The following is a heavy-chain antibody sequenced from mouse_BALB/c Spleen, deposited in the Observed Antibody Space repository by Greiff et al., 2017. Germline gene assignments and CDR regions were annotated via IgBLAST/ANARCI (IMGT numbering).Heavy chain of an antibody. J-gene: IGHJ4*01. CDR2: IDPANGNT. V-gene: IGHV14-3*02. Sequence: VQLQQSGAELVKPGASVKLSCTASGFNIKDSYMHWVKQRPEQGLEWIGRIDPANGNTKYDPKFQGKATITADTSSNTAYLQLSSLTSEDTAVYYCARDRGRAMDYWGQGTSVTVSA. CDR3: ARDRGRAMDY. CDR1: GFNIKDSY.